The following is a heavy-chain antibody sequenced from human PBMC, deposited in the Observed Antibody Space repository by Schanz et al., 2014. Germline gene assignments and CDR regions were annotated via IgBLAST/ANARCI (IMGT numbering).Heavy chain of an antibody. V-gene: IGHV1-69*02. CDR2: IVPIAGIT. Sequence: QILLVQPGPEVKKPGSPVKVSCKSSGGTFSSYAISWVRQAPGQGLEWMGRIVPIAGITNYAQRFQGRVSITADTSTNTAYMELSSLTSEDTAVHYCARGRGFYDYWGQGTLVTVSS. D-gene: IGHD3-10*01. J-gene: IGHJ4*02. CDR1: GGTFSSYA. CDR3: ARGRGFYDY.